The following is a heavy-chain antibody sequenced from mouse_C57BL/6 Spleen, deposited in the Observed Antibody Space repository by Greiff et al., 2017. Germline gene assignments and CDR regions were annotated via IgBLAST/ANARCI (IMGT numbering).Heavy chain of an antibody. J-gene: IGHJ2*01. CDR1: GYSITSGYY. D-gene: IGHD1-1*01. V-gene: IGHV3-6*01. CDR3: ARRGYGSSRNYFDY. CDR2: ISYDGSN. Sequence: EVQRVESGPGLVKPSQSLSLTCSVTGYSITSGYYWNWIRQFPGNKLEWMGYISYDGSNNYNPSLKNRISITRDTSKNQFFLKLNSVTTEDTATYYCARRGYGSSRNYFDYWGQGTTLTVSS.